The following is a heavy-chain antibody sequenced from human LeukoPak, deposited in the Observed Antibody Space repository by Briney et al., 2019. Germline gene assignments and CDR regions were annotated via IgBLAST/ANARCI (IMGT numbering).Heavy chain of an antibody. CDR2: ISPTGSTT. CDR1: GFSFSGHW. D-gene: IGHD1-26*01. Sequence: PGGSLRLSCTASGFSFSGHWMHWARHLPGKGLVWVSRISPTGSTTSYADSVKGRFTVSRDNAKNTPYLQVNNLRAEDTAVYYCARDHRAELHDAFDIWGQGTMVTVSS. V-gene: IGHV3-74*01. J-gene: IGHJ3*02. CDR3: ARDHRAELHDAFDI.